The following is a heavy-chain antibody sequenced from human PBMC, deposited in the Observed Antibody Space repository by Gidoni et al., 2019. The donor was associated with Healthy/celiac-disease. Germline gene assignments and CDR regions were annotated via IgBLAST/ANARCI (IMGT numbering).Heavy chain of an antibody. D-gene: IGHD6-13*01. Sequence: EVQLVESGGGLVKPGGSLRLSCAASGFSFSHAWMSWVRQAPGKGLEWVGCIKSKTDGGTTYYAAPVKGRFTISRDDSKNTLYLQMNSLKTEDTAVYYCTGFSIAAAGHGDYWGQGTLVTVSS. CDR1: GFSFSHAW. CDR3: TGFSIAAAGHGDY. J-gene: IGHJ4*02. CDR2: IKSKTDGGTT. V-gene: IGHV3-15*01.